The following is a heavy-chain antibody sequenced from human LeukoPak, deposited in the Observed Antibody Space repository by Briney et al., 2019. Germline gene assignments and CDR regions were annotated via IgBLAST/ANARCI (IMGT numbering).Heavy chain of an antibody. D-gene: IGHD2-8*01. CDR2: ISGSGGST. CDR3: AKGVVRMVYAIGPSHDAFDI. Sequence: PGGSLRLSCAASGFTFSSYAMSWVRQAPGKGLEWVSAISGSGGSTYYADSVKGRFTISRDNSKNTLYLQMDSLRAEDTAVYYCAKGVVRMVYAIGPSHDAFDIWGQGTMVTVSS. CDR1: GFTFSSYA. V-gene: IGHV3-23*01. J-gene: IGHJ3*02.